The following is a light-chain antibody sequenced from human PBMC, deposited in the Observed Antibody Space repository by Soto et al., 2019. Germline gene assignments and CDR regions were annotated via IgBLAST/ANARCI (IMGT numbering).Light chain of an antibody. V-gene: IGKV3D-20*01. CDR2: DAS. CDR3: QAYGSSPYT. Sequence: EIVLTQSPATLSLSPGERATLACGASQTVVGDSIAWYQQRSGLAPRLVIHDASNRAIGIPVRFSGSGSGADFILTITSLEPEDFAVYYCQAYGSSPYTFGHGTTLEIK. J-gene: IGKJ2*01. CDR1: QTVVGDS.